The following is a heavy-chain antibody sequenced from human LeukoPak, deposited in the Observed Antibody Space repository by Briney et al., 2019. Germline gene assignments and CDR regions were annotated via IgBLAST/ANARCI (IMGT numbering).Heavy chain of an antibody. V-gene: IGHV4-34*01. Sequence: PSQTLSLTCAVYGGSFSGSYWSWIRQPPGKGLEWIGEINHSGSTNYNPSLKSRVTISVDTSKNQFSLKLSSVTAADTAVYYCARGEVVTAIGDNSVRVRPTKFDYWGQGTLVTVS. D-gene: IGHD2-21*02. CDR2: INHSGST. CDR3: ARGEVVTAIGDNSVRVRPTKFDY. CDR1: GGSFSGSY. J-gene: IGHJ4*02.